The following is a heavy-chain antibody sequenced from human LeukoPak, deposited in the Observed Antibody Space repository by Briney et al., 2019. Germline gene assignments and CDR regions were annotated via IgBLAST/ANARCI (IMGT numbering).Heavy chain of an antibody. CDR2: ISSSGSTI. D-gene: IGHD3-10*01. CDR3: ARVGVRGVSTFDY. CDR1: GFTFSSYE. J-gene: IGHJ4*02. Sequence: GGSLRLSCAASGFTFSSYEMNWVRQASGKGLEWVSHISSSGSTIYDADSVKGRFTISRDNAKNSLYLQMNSLRAEDTAVYYCARVGVRGVSTFDYWGQGILVTVSS. V-gene: IGHV3-48*03.